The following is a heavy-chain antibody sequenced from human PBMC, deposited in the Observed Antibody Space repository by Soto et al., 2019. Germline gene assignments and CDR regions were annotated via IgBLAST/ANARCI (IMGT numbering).Heavy chain of an antibody. CDR1: GYTFTSYG. CDR2: ISAYNGNT. V-gene: IGHV1-18*01. J-gene: IGHJ5*02. Sequence: GASVKVSCKASGYTFTSYGISWVRQAPGQGLEWMGWISAYNGNTNYAQKLQGRVTMTTDTSTSTAYMELRSLRSDDTAVYYCARGGRMTTVTPDRFDPWGQGTLVTVSS. CDR3: ARGGRMTTVTPDRFDP. D-gene: IGHD4-17*01.